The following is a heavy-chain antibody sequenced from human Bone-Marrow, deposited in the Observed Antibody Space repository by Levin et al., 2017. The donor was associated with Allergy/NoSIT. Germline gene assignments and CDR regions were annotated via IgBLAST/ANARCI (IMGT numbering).Heavy chain of an antibody. CDR3: ARAVRGHLLSDF. V-gene: IGHV1-8*01. J-gene: IGHJ4*02. D-gene: IGHD3-10*01. CDR2: MKPSSTNT. Sequence: ASVKVSCKTSGYIFTSFDIIWVRQATGQGLEWMGWMKPSSTNTGYSQRFQGRVTMTATTSINTAYMELSSLTSEDTALYFCARAVRGHLLSDFWGQGTQVTVSS. CDR1: GYIFTSFD.